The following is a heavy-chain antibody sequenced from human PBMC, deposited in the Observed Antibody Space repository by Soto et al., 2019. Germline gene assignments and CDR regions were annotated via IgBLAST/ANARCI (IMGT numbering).Heavy chain of an antibody. CDR1: GFTFSDYA. Sequence: LRLSCAASGFTFSDYALHWVRQAPGKGLEWVTVISSDGRNKYYADSVKGRFTISRDNSKNTLELQMNSLRVDDSAVYFCAHFGGLAHTYDYWGQGTPVTVSS. J-gene: IGHJ4*02. D-gene: IGHD3-10*01. CDR3: AHFGGLAHTYDY. V-gene: IGHV3-30*04. CDR2: ISSDGRNK.